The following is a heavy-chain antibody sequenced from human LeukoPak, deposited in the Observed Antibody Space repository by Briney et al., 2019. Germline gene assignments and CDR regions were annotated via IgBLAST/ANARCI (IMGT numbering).Heavy chain of an antibody. V-gene: IGHV3-23*01. CDR2: ISGSGGST. CDR1: GFTFSSYA. D-gene: IGHD3-22*01. CDR3: AKATESITMIVVFSAV. Sequence: GGSLRLSCAASGFTFSSYAMSWVRQAPGKGLEWVSAISGSGGSTYYADSVKGRFTISRDNSKNTLHLQMNSLGAEDMAVYYCAKATESITMIVVFSAVWGQGTLVTVSS. J-gene: IGHJ4*02.